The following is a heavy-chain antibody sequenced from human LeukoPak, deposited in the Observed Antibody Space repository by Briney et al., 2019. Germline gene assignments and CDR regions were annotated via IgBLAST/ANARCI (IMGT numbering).Heavy chain of an antibody. D-gene: IGHD1-26*01. J-gene: IGHJ4*02. CDR3: ARAKRPLGSYYYDY. V-gene: IGHV1-2*02. CDR2: INPNSGGT. Sequence: ASVKVSCKASRYTFTGYYMHWVRQAPGQALEWMGWINPNSGGTNYAQKFQCRVTMTRDTSFSTAYMELSRLISDDTAVYYCARAKRPLGSYYYDYWGQGTLVTVSS. CDR1: RYTFTGYY.